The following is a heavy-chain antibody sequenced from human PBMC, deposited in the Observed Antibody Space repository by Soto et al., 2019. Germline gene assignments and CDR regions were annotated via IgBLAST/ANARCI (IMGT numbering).Heavy chain of an antibody. CDR2: IYSGGST. CDR1: GFPVSSNY. CDR3: ARVRGDFWSGYYWFDT. J-gene: IGHJ5*02. Sequence: GGSLRLSCAASGFPVSSNYMSWVRQAPGKGLEWVSVIYSGGSTYYADSVKGRFTISRHNSKNTLYLQMNSLRAEDTAVYYCARVRGDFWSGYYWFDTWGQGTLVTVSS. V-gene: IGHV3-53*04. D-gene: IGHD3-3*01.